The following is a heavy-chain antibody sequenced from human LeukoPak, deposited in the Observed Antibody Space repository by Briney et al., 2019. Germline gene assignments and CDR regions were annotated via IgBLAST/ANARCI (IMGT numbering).Heavy chain of an antibody. J-gene: IGHJ6*02. D-gene: IGHD6-13*01. CDR3: ARDSSSWHHYYYGMDV. CDR1: GFTFSSYW. Sequence: PGGSLRLSCAASGFTFSSYWMNWVRQAPGKGLEWVANIKEDGSQKYYVDSVKGRFTITRDNAERLLYPQMNSLRAEDTAVYYCARDSSSWHHYYYGMDVWGQGTTVTVSS. CDR2: IKEDGSQK. V-gene: IGHV3-7*01.